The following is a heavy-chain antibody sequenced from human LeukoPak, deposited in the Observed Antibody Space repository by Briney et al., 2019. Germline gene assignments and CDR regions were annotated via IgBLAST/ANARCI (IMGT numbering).Heavy chain of an antibody. Sequence: GGSLRLSCAASGFTFSSYSMNWVRQAPGKGLEWVSSISSSSSYIYYADSGKGRFTISRDNAKNSLYLQMNSLRAEDTAVYYCAKPRGGYYYYYMDVWGKGTTVTVSS. V-gene: IGHV3-21*04. CDR3: AKPRGGYYYYYMDV. D-gene: IGHD3-16*01. CDR1: GFTFSSYS. CDR2: ISSSSSYI. J-gene: IGHJ6*03.